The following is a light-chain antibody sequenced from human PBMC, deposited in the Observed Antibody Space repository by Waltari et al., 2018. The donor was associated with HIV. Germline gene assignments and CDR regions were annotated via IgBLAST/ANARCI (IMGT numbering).Light chain of an antibody. Sequence: DIVMTQSPDSLAVSLGERATINCKSSQSVLYSSNNRNYLAWYQQKPGQPPKLLINWASTRESGVPDRFSGSGSGTDFTLTISSLQAEDVAVYFCQQYETTPYTFGQGTKLEIK. CDR1: QSVLYSSNNRNY. J-gene: IGKJ2*01. CDR3: QQYETTPYT. V-gene: IGKV4-1*01. CDR2: WAS.